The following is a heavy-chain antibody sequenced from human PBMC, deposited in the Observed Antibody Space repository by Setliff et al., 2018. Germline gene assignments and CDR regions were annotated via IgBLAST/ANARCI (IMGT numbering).Heavy chain of an antibody. J-gene: IGHJ5*02. V-gene: IGHV1-2*02. CDR3: ARDGISWLMWFDP. Sequence: ASVKVSCKASGYTFTGYYMHWVRQAPGQGLEWMGWINPKSGGTRYAQKFQGRVTMTRDTSISTAYMELSSLRSDDTAVYYCARDGISWLMWFDPWGQGTLVTVS. CDR2: INPKSGGT. D-gene: IGHD3-16*01. CDR1: GYTFTGYY.